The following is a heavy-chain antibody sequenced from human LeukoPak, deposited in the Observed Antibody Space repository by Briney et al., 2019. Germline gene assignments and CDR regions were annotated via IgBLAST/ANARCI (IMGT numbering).Heavy chain of an antibody. CDR1: GFMFSNNW. V-gene: IGHV3-23*01. D-gene: IGHD1-26*01. CDR2: ISGSGGSA. J-gene: IGHJ4*02. CDR3: ARDVSGSES. Sequence: GGSLRLSCGASGFMFSNNWMSWVRQAPGKGLECVSAISGSGGSAYYADSVKGRFTISRDNSKNTLYLQMNSLRAEDTALYYCARDVSGSESWGQGTLVTVSS.